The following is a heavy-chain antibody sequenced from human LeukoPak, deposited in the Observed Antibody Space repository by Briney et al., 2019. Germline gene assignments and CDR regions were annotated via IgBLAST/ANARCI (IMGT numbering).Heavy chain of an antibody. D-gene: IGHD1-7*01. CDR1: GFTFSSFW. Sequence: GGSLRLSCVASGFTFSSFWMHWVRQVPGKGLVWVSRINSDGSSTSYADSVKGRFTISRDNAKNTLYLQMNSLRAEDTAVYYCARDHVLSELELRPQDYWGQGTLVTVSS. CDR3: ARDHVLSELELRPQDY. V-gene: IGHV3-74*01. CDR2: INSDGSST. J-gene: IGHJ4*02.